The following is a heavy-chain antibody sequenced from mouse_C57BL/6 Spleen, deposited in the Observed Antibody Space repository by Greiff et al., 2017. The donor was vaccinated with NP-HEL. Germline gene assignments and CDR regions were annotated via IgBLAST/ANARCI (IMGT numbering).Heavy chain of an antibody. Sequence: QVQLQQSGAELARPGASVKLSCKASGYTFTSYGISWAKQRTGQGLEWIGEIYPRSGNTYYNEKFKGKATLTADKSSSTAYMELRSLTSEDAAVYFGARGGLTGTVYWYFDVWGTGTTVTVSS. V-gene: IGHV1-81*01. CDR3: ARGGLTGTVYWYFDV. D-gene: IGHD4-1*01. CDR1: GYTFTSYG. J-gene: IGHJ1*03. CDR2: IYPRSGNT.